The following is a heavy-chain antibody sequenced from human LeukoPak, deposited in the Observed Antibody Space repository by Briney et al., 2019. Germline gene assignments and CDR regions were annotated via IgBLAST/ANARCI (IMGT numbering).Heavy chain of an antibody. CDR3: AREGIMITFGGVIVIPHYGMDV. D-gene: IGHD3-16*02. CDR2: INHSGST. CDR1: GGSFSGYY. V-gene: IGHV4-34*01. Sequence: PSETLSLTCAVYGGSFSGYYWSWIRQPPGMGLEWIGEINHSGSTNYNPSLKSRVTISVDTSKNQFSLKLSSVTAADTAVYYCAREGIMITFGGVIVIPHYGMDVWGQGTTVTVSS. J-gene: IGHJ6*02.